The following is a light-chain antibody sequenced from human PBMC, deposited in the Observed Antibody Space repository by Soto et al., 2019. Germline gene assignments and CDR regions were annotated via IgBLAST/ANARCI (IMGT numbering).Light chain of an antibody. J-gene: IGLJ2*01. CDR3: CSYSGTGIV. V-gene: IGLV2-23*01. Sequence: QSALTQPASVSGSPGQSITISCTTTSSDVGSYNLVSWYQRHPDQAPKLIIYEGSKRPSGVSNRFSGSKSGYTASLTISGHEAEDEAEYYCCSYSGTGIVFGGGTKLTVL. CDR1: SSDVGSYNL. CDR2: EGS.